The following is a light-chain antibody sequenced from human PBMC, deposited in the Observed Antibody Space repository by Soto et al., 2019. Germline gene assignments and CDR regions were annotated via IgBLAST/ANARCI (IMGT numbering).Light chain of an antibody. Sequence: EVVLTQSPGTLSLSPGERATLSCRTSQTVSSSYYLAWYQQKPGQAPRLLIYGASNRASGVPDRFSSGWSGTDFTLTISRLEPEDFAVYYCQQYVTSPPVYTFGQGTELRIK. CDR2: GAS. CDR1: QTVSSSYY. J-gene: IGKJ2*01. V-gene: IGKV3-20*01. CDR3: QQYVTSPPVYT.